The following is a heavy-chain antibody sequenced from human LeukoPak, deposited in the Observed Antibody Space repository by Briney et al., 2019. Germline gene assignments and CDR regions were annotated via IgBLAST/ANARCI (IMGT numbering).Heavy chain of an antibody. J-gene: IGHJ4*02. CDR3: ARGGPYSSSSVVGY. D-gene: IGHD6-6*01. CDR2: ISGGST. V-gene: IGHV3-38-3*01. CDR1: GFTVSSNE. Sequence: GGSLRLSCAASGFTVSSNEMSWVRQAPGKGLEWVSSISGGSTYYADSRKGRFTISRDNSKNTLHLQMNSLRAEDTAVYYCARGGPYSSSSVVGYWGQGTLVTVSS.